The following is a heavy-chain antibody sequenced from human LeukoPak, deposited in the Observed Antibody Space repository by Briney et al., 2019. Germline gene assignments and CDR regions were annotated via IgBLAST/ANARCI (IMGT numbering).Heavy chain of an antibody. CDR1: GGSISSYY. J-gene: IGHJ3*02. CDR2: IYYSGST. Sequence: SETLSLTCTFSGGSISSYYWSWIRQPPGKGLEWIGYIYYSGSTNYNPSLRGRVTISVDTSKNQFSLKLSSVTAADTAVYYCARDHCGGDCYFPDAFDIWGQGTMVTVSS. D-gene: IGHD2-21*02. CDR3: ARDHCGGDCYFPDAFDI. V-gene: IGHV4-59*01.